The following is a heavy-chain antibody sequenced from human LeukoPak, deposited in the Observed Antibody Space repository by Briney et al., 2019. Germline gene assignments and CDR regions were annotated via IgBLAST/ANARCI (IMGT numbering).Heavy chain of an antibody. D-gene: IGHD5-24*01. V-gene: IGHV3-30*02. Sequence: PGGSLRLSCAASGFTLNNYGMHWVRQAPGKGLEWVAFIRYDGSNEGYADSVKGRFTISRDDSKNTLYLQLNSLKSEDTALYYCASAERWLQWGYFLYWGQGALVTVSS. J-gene: IGHJ4*02. CDR3: ASAERWLQWGYFLY. CDR1: GFTLNNYG. CDR2: IRYDGSNE.